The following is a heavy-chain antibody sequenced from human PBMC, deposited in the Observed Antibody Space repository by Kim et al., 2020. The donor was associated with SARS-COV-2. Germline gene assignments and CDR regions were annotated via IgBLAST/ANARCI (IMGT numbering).Heavy chain of an antibody. CDR1: GGSFSGYY. Sequence: SETLSLTCAVYGGSFSGYYWSWIRQPPGKGLEWIGEINHSGSTNYNPSLKSRVTISVDTSKNQFSLKLSSVTAADTAVYYCARAEWFGELLSHYYYYGMDVWGQGTTVTVSS. CDR3: ARAEWFGELLSHYYYYGMDV. CDR2: INHSGST. J-gene: IGHJ6*02. D-gene: IGHD3-10*01. V-gene: IGHV4-34*01.